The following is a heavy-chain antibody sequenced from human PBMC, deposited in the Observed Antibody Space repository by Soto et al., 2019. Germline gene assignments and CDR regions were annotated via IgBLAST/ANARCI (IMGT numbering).Heavy chain of an antibody. V-gene: IGHV3-48*02. Sequence: VGALRLSCVASGFSFGSYNMNWVRQAPGKGLQWVAHITSGLTTHYADFVQGRFTISRDNAKNSLYLEIYDLRDEDTAVYYCARDSSHGVAVGGLDSWGQGTLVTVSS. CDR3: ARDSSHGVAVGGLDS. CDR1: GFSFGSYN. CDR2: ITSGLTT. D-gene: IGHD3-3*01. J-gene: IGHJ4*02.